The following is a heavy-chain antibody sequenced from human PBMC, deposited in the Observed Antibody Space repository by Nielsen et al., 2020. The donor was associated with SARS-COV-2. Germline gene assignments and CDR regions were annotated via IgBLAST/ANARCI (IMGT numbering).Heavy chain of an antibody. CDR1: GGSISSGGYY. V-gene: IGHV4-61*08. Sequence: GSLRLSCTVSGGSISSGGYYWSWIRQHPGKGLEWIGYIYYSGSTNYNPSLKSRVTISVDTSKNQFSLKLSSVTAADTAVYYCARAAGWGWLQAIPPEFWGQGTLVTVSS. J-gene: IGHJ4*02. CDR2: IYYSGST. CDR3: ARAAGWGWLQAIPPEF. D-gene: IGHD5-24*01.